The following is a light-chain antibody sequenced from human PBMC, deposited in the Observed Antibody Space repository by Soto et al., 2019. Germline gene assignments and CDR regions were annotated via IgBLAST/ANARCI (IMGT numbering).Light chain of an antibody. V-gene: IGKV1-5*01. Sequence: DIQMTQSPSTLSASVGDRLTITCRASQNINKWLAWYQQKPGRAPRLLIYDASSLESGVPSRFSGSGSATEFTLTISSLQPDDFATYYCQKDNAEFGGGTKVEIK. CDR1: QNINKW. CDR3: QKDNAE. CDR2: DAS. J-gene: IGKJ4*02.